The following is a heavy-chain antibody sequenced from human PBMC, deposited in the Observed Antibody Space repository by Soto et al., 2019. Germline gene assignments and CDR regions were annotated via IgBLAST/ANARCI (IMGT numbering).Heavy chain of an antibody. CDR1: GFTFSSYA. Sequence: GSLRLSCAASGFTFSSYAMHWVRQAPGKGLEWVAVISYDGSNKYYADSVKGRFTISRDNSKNTLYLQMNSLRAEDTAVYYCARGAYYYGSGSYAFDIWGQGTMVTVSS. J-gene: IGHJ3*02. D-gene: IGHD3-10*01. CDR2: ISYDGSNK. CDR3: ARGAYYYGSGSYAFDI. V-gene: IGHV3-30-3*01.